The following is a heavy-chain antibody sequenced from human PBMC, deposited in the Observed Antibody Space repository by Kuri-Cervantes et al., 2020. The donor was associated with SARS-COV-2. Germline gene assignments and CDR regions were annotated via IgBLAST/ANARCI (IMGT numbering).Heavy chain of an antibody. V-gene: IGHV4-59*08. D-gene: IGHD2-2*01. CDR1: GGSISSYY. CDR2: IYRSGST. Sequence: SETLSLTCTVSGGSISSYYWSWIRQPPGKGLEWIGYIYRSGSTNYNPSLRSRVTISVDTSKNQFSLKLSSVTAADTAVYYCARQDIVVANSPFDYWGQGTLVTVSS. CDR3: ARQDIVVANSPFDY. J-gene: IGHJ4*02.